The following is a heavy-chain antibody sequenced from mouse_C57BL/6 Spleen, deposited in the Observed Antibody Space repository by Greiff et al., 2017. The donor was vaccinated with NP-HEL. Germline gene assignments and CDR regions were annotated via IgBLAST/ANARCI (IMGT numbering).Heavy chain of an antibody. CDR2: IWSGEST. J-gene: IGHJ4*01. Sequence: VQLQESGPGLVQPSQSLSITCTVSGFSLTSYGVHWVRQSPGKGLEWLGVIWSGESTDYNAAFISRLSISKDNSKSQVFFKMNSLQADDTAIYYCARNWDYAMDYWGQGTSVTVSS. CDR3: ARNWDYAMDY. V-gene: IGHV2-2*01. CDR1: GFSLTSYG. D-gene: IGHD4-1*01.